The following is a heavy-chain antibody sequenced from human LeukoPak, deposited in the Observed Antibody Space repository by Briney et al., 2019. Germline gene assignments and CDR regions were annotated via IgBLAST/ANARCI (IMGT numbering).Heavy chain of an antibody. V-gene: IGHV4-4*02. D-gene: IGHD1-26*01. CDR2: IYHSGST. Sequence: SETLSLTCAVSGGSISSSNWWSWVRQPPGKGLEWIGEIYHSGSTNYNPSLKSRVTISVDTSKNQFSLKLSSVTAADTAVYYCARQVVGSDAFDIWGQGTMVTVSS. J-gene: IGHJ3*02. CDR3: ARQVVGSDAFDI. CDR1: GGSISSSNW.